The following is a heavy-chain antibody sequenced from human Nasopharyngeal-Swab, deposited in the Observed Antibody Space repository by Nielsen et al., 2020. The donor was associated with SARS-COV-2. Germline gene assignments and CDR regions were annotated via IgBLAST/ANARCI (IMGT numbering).Heavy chain of an antibody. V-gene: IGHV3-23*01. CDR3: VKDSTWFDP. J-gene: IGHJ5*02. CDR2: ITPSGDST. Sequence: GGSLRLSCAPSGFTFSNYNMNWVRQAPGKGLEWVSAITPSGDSTYYADSVKGRFTISRDNSKNTLYLQMNSLRAEDTAVYYCVKDSTWFDPWGQGTLVTVSS. CDR1: GFTFSNYN.